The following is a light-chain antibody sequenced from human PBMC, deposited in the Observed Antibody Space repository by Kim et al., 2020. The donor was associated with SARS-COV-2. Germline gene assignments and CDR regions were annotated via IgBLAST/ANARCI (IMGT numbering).Light chain of an antibody. CDR3: LQHNTCPIP. J-gene: IGKJ5*01. V-gene: IGKV1-17*01. Sequence: LDAAEGVRVAITGRAGQDIKNDLGWYQQSPARAPKLLIYGAPSVHSAVPWRFSGSGSVTEFTLTISGLQHEDFATYCLLQHNTCPIPLGQGTRLEIK. CDR1: QDIKND. CDR2: GAP.